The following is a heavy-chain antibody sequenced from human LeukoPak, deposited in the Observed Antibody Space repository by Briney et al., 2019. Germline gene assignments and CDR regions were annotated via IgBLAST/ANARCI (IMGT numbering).Heavy chain of an antibody. CDR3: ARDIVVPAAIGYYHGMDV. J-gene: IGHJ6*02. CDR2: IIPILGSA. CDR1: EGTFSSYA. V-gene: IGHV1-69*04. D-gene: IGHD2-2*01. Sequence: VASVKASCRASEGTFSSYAISWVRQAPGQGLEWMGRIIPILGSANYAQKFQVRVTITADKSTSTAYMELSSLRSEDTAVYYCARDIVVPAAIGYYHGMDVWGQGTTVTVSS.